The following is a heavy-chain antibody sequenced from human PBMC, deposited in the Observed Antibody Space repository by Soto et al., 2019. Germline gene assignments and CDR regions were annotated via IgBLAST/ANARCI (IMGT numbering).Heavy chain of an antibody. D-gene: IGHD1-7*01. J-gene: IGHJ4*02. CDR3: AIEVIVTGTHVYFLDY. CDR1: GGTFSSYA. V-gene: IGHV1-69*13. Sequence: SVKVSCKASGGTFSSYAISWVRQAPGRGLEWMGGIIPIFGTANYAQKFQGRVTITADESTSTAYMELSSLRSEDTAVYYCAIEVIVTGTHVYFLDYSAQRTLVTVSS. CDR2: IIPIFGTA.